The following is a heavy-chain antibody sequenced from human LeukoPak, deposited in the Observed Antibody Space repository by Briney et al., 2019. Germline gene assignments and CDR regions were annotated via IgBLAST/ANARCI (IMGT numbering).Heavy chain of an antibody. D-gene: IGHD3-3*01. CDR3: AKHFSYYDFWSGYYYYFDY. CDR1: GFTFSSYA. CDR2: ISGSGGST. V-gene: IGHV3-23*01. J-gene: IGHJ4*02. Sequence: GGSLRLSCAASGFTFSSYAMSWVRQAPEKGLEWVSAISGSGGSTYYADSVKGRFTISRDNSKNTLYLQMNSLRAEDTAVYYCAKHFSYYDFWSGYYYYFDYWGQGTLVTVSS.